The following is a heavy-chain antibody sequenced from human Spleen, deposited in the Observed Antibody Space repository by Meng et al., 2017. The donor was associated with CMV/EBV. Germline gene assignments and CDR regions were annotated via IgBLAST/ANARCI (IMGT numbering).Heavy chain of an antibody. D-gene: IGHD2-2*01. CDR3: ARESCSSTSCSGVNRLFYYYGMDV. J-gene: IGHJ6*02. V-gene: IGHV1-69*05. CDR2: IIPIFGTA. Sequence: SVKVSCKASGGTFSSYAISWVRQAPGQGLEWMGGIIPIFGTANYAQKFQGRVTITTDESTSTAYMELSSLRSEDTAVYYCARESCSSTSCSGVNRLFYYYGMDVWGQGTTVTVSS. CDR1: GGTFSSYA.